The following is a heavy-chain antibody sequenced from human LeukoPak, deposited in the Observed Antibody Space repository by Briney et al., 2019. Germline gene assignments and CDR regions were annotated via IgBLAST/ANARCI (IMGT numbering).Heavy chain of an antibody. CDR1: GGSIRSSYYY. J-gene: IGHJ5*02. V-gene: IGHV4-31*03. CDR3: ARADYYDSSGYYYWFDP. Sequence: PSETLSLTCTVSGGSIRSSYYYWGWIRQPPGKGLEWIGYIYYSGSTYYNPSLKSRVTISVDTSKNQFSLKLSSVTAADTAVYYCARADYYDSSGYYYWFDPWGQGTLVTVSS. D-gene: IGHD3-22*01. CDR2: IYYSGST.